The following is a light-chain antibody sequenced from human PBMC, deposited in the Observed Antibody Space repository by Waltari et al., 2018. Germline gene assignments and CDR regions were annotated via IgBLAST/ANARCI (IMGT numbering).Light chain of an antibody. CDR2: GDT. CDR1: NSNIGSAFD. CDR3: QSYDSGRSGWV. Sequence: QSVLTQPPSVSGAPGQRVTISCTRRNSNIGSAFDVHWDRQLPGSGPTLLIDGDTHRPAGVPARFSGSKSATSASLAITGLQAEDEADYYCQSYDSGRSGWVFGGGTKLTVL. J-gene: IGLJ3*02. V-gene: IGLV1-40*01.